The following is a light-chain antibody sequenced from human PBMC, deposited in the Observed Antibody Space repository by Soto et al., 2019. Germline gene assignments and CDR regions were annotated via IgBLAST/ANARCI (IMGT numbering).Light chain of an antibody. Sequence: QSVLTQPPSASGSPGQSVTISCTGTSSDVGGYNYVSWYQQHPGKAPKLMIYEVSKRPSGVPDRFSGYKSGNTASLTVSGLQAEDEADYYCSSYAGSNKLGVFGGGTKLTVL. J-gene: IGLJ2*01. CDR1: SSDVGGYNY. CDR2: EVS. V-gene: IGLV2-8*01. CDR3: SSYAGSNKLGV.